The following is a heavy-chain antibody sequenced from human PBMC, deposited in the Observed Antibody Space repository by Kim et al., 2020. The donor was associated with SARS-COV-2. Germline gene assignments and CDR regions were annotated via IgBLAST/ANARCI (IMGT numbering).Heavy chain of an antibody. Sequence: GGSLRLSCLASEFSVNSAHMAWVRQIPGKGLEWVSLTWRSGGFIYTDSVRGRFTISRDISTNTLYLQMNSLRAEDTAVYYCARDPQDGYGHFDLWGLGTLVTVSS. J-gene: IGHJ4*02. CDR3: ARDPQDGYGHFDL. CDR1: EFSVNSAH. CDR2: TWRSGGF. D-gene: IGHD5-12*01. V-gene: IGHV3-53*01.